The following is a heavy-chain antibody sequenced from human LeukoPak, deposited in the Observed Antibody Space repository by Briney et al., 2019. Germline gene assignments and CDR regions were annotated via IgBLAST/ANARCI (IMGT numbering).Heavy chain of an antibody. CDR3: ARGLRFIQGPGYYYMDV. V-gene: IGHV4-34*01. CDR2: INESGST. Sequence: PSETLSLTCGVSGGSFSGYYWSWIRQSPGKGLEWIGEINESGSTNYNPSLESRVTISADTSKNQFSLNLGSVTAADTAIYYCARGLRFIQGPGYYYMDVWGKGTTVTVSS. D-gene: IGHD3-16*02. J-gene: IGHJ6*03. CDR1: GGSFSGYY.